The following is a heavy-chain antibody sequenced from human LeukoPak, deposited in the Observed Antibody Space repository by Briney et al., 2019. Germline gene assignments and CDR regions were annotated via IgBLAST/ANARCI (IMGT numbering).Heavy chain of an antibody. CDR1: GGSISSYY. CDR2: IYYSGST. J-gene: IGHJ4*02. D-gene: IGHD3-16*02. CDR3: ASAGELSLIDY. Sequence: SETLSLTCTVSGGSISSYYWGWIRQPPGKGLEWIGSIYYSGSTYYNPSLKSRVTISVDTSKNQFSLKLSSVTAADTAVYYCASAGELSLIDYWGQGTLVTVSS. V-gene: IGHV4-39*01.